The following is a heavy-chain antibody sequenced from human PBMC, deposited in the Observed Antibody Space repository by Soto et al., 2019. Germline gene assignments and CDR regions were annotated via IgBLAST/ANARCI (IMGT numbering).Heavy chain of an antibody. D-gene: IGHD5-12*01. V-gene: IGHV1-18*01. J-gene: IGHJ4*02. CDR2: VSGYTGLT. CDR3: ARGRFGGYDY. CDR1: GYSFSSLA. Sequence: QVQLVQSGTEVKKPGASVKVSCTASGYSFSSLAICWVRQAPGQGLAWVGWVSGYTGLTKVAQNYHGRVTMTIDTSTNTAYMEQTGLRSDDRPMYYCARGRFGGYDYWGQGTLGTVS.